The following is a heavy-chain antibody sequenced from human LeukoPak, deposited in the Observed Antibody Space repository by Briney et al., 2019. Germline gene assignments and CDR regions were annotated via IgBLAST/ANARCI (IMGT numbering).Heavy chain of an antibody. V-gene: IGHV1-18*01. CDR1: GYTFTNFG. CDR3: ARDGRFLEWLLWDEAFDI. D-gene: IGHD3-3*01. J-gene: IGHJ3*02. Sequence: ASVKVSCKASGYTFTNFGISWVRQAPGLGLEWMGWISAYNDNTNLAQKFQGRVTMTTDTSTSTAYMEVRSLRSDDTAVYYCARDGRFLEWLLWDEAFDIWGQGTMVTVSS. CDR2: ISAYNDNT.